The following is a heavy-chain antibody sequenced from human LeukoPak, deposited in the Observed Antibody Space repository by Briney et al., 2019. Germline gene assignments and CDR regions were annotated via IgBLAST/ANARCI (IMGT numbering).Heavy chain of an antibody. Sequence: PGRSLRLSCAASGFTFNNYGIHWVRQAPGKGLGWVAVISYDGSNKYYADSVKGRFTISRDNSKNTLYLRMNSLRPEDTAMYYCAKDRSLGWELLEGYFDSWGQGTLVTVSS. V-gene: IGHV3-30*18. J-gene: IGHJ4*02. CDR2: ISYDGSNK. D-gene: IGHD3-16*01. CDR3: AKDRSLGWELLEGYFDS. CDR1: GFTFNNYG.